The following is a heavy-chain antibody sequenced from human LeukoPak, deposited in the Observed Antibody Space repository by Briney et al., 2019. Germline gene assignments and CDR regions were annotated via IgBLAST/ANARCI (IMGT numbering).Heavy chain of an antibody. Sequence: GASVKVSCKASGYTFSNYGISWVRQAPGQGLEWMGWISVYNGNTKYSQKLQGRVTMTTDTSTNIAYMELRSLTSDDTAVYYCARDGYYDSSGYYGCFDYWGQGTLVTVSS. D-gene: IGHD3-22*01. CDR1: GYTFSNYG. CDR3: ARDGYYDSSGYYGCFDY. J-gene: IGHJ4*02. CDR2: ISVYNGNT. V-gene: IGHV1-18*01.